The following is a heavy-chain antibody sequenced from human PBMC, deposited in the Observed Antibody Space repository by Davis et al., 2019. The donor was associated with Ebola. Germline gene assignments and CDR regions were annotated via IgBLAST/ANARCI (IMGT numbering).Heavy chain of an antibody. V-gene: IGHV1-2*04. Sequence: ASVKVSCKASGYTFTDYYMHWVRQAPGQGLEWMGWINPNSGSTNHAQKLEAWVTMTRDTSISTVYMELSRLRSDDTALYYCARVRSTTSSNDAFDIWGQGTMITVSS. CDR3: ARVRSTTSSNDAFDI. CDR2: INPNSGST. J-gene: IGHJ3*02. CDR1: GYTFTDYY. D-gene: IGHD2-2*01.